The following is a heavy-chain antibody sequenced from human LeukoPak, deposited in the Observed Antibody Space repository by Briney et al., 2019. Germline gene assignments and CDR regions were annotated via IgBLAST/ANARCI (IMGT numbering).Heavy chain of an antibody. J-gene: IGHJ6*04. V-gene: IGHV4-59*11. D-gene: IGHD1-14*01. CDR1: GVSINSHY. CDR2: IYDSGSA. Sequence: SETLSLTCTVSGVSINSHYWSWIRQPPGKGLKWIGFIYDSGSANYRSSLESRVTMTLDTSKNQFSLKLNSVTAAGTAVYYCARVLQNQYPLDVWGKGTTVTVSS. CDR3: ARVLQNQYPLDV.